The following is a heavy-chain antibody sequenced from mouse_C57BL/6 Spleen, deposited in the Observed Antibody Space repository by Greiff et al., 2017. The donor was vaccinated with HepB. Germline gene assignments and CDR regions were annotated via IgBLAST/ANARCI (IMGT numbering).Heavy chain of an antibody. J-gene: IGHJ2*01. D-gene: IGHD2-3*01. Sequence: EVKLVESGGGLVKPGGSLKLSCAASGFTFSSYAMSWVRQTPEKRLEWVATISDGGSYTYYPDNVKGRFTIARDNAKNNLYLQMSHLKSEDTAMDYCARDRGDGDYFDYWGQGTTLTVSS. V-gene: IGHV5-4*01. CDR1: GFTFSSYA. CDR2: ISDGGSYT. CDR3: ARDRGDGDYFDY.